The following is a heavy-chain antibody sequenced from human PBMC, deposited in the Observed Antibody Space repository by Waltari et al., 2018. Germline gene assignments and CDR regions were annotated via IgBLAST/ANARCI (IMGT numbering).Heavy chain of an antibody. D-gene: IGHD3-3*01. Sequence: QVQLQESGPGLVKPSETLSLTCAVSGYSISSGYSWGWIRQPPGKGLECIGNIYNTGSTYYHPSLKSRVTISVDTSKNQFSLKLSSVTAADTAVYYCARDRSGYFMDWGQGSLVTVSS. J-gene: IGHJ4*02. CDR3: ARDRSGYFMD. CDR2: IYNTGST. V-gene: IGHV4-38-2*01. CDR1: GYSISSGYS.